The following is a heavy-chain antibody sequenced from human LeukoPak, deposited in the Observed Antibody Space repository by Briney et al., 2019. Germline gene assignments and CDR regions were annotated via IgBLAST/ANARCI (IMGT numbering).Heavy chain of an antibody. V-gene: IGHV3-30-3*02. J-gene: IGHJ3*02. CDR2: ISYDGSNK. D-gene: IGHD3-22*01. Sequence: PGGSLRLSCAASGFTFSSYAMHWVRQVPGKGLEWVAVISYDGSNKYYADSVKGRFTISRDNSKNTLYLQMNSLRAEDTAVYYCAKSHTMIVVVGAFDIWGQGTMVTVSS. CDR1: GFTFSSYA. CDR3: AKSHTMIVVVGAFDI.